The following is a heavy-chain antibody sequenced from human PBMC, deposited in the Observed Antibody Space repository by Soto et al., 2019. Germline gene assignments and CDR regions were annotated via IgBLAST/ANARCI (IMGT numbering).Heavy chain of an antibody. V-gene: IGHV1-69*01. CDR2: IIPFFHAA. CDR1: ADTFSSSA. Sequence: QVQLVQSGAEVKKPGSSVRVFCKASADTFSSSAFSWVRQAPGQGLEWMGGIIPFFHAANYAQRFLGRVTITADESTSTVYMELSSLRSEDTALYYCARDLISNYHYSGMDVWGQGTTVTVSS. CDR3: ARDLISNYHYSGMDV. J-gene: IGHJ6*02.